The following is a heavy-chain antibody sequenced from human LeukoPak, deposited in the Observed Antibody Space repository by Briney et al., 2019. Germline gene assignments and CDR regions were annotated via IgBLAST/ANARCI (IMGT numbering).Heavy chain of an antibody. CDR3: ARWGGPTTGRGSRFYYYGMDV. D-gene: IGHD1-1*01. CDR1: GFSFSSYG. CDR2: IYYSGST. Sequence: GSLRLSCAASGFSFSSYGMTWVRQPPGKGLEWIGSIYYSGSTYYNPSLKSRVTISVDTSKNQFSLKLRSVTAADTALYYCARWGGPTTGRGSRFYYYGMDVWGRGTTVVVSS. V-gene: IGHV4-39*07. J-gene: IGHJ6*02.